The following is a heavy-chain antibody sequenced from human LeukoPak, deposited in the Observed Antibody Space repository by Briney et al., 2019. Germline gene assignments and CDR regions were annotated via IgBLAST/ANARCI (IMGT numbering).Heavy chain of an antibody. CDR3: ARDVDYGDYGGWFDP. CDR1: GGSISSGSYY. V-gene: IGHV4-61*02. D-gene: IGHD4-17*01. Sequence: KPSETLSLTCTVSGGSISSGSYYWSWIRQPAGKGLEWIGRIYTSGSTNYNPSLKSRVTISVDTSKNQFSLKLSSVTAADTAVYYCARDVDYGDYGGWFDPWGQGTLVTVSS. J-gene: IGHJ5*02. CDR2: IYTSGST.